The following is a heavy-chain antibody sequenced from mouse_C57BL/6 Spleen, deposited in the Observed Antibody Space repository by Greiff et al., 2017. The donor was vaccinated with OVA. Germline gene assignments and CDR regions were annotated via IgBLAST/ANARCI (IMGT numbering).Heavy chain of an antibody. CDR1: GFTFSSYG. Sequence: EVNVVESGGDLVKPGGSLKLSCAASGFTFSSYGMSWVRQTPDKRLEWVATISSGGSYTYYPDSVKGRFTISRDNAKNTLYLQMSSLKSEDTAMYYCARHDDDYLYAMDYWGQGTSVTVSS. J-gene: IGHJ4*01. V-gene: IGHV5-6*01. CDR3: ARHDDDYLYAMDY. D-gene: IGHD2-3*01. CDR2: ISSGGSYT.